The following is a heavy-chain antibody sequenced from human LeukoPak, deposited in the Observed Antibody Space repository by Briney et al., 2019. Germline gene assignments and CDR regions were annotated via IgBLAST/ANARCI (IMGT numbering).Heavy chain of an antibody. Sequence: ASVKVSCKASGFTFTNYNMHWVRQAPGQGLEWMGWINPNSGGTNYAQKLQGRVTMTTDTSTSTAYMELRSLRSDDTAVYYCARDSGLGSSSWYGGHDAFDIWGQGTMVTVSS. D-gene: IGHD6-13*01. CDR3: ARDSGLGSSSWYGGHDAFDI. J-gene: IGHJ3*02. V-gene: IGHV1-18*01. CDR2: INPNSGGT. CDR1: GFTFTNYN.